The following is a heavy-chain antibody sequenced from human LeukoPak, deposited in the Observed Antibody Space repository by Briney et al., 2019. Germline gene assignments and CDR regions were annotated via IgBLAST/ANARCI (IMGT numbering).Heavy chain of an antibody. D-gene: IGHD6-19*01. CDR1: GYSFTNYC. V-gene: IGHV5-51*01. Sequence: GESLKISCKASGYSFTNYCLGWVRQMPGKGLEWMAIIYPCDSDTRYSPSFQGQVTISADKSTTTAYLQRSSLKASDSARYYCVRHRIGVRGRRDGYYHYMDVWGKGTTVTVS. J-gene: IGHJ6*03. CDR3: VRHRIGVRGRRDGYYHYMDV. CDR2: IYPCDSDT.